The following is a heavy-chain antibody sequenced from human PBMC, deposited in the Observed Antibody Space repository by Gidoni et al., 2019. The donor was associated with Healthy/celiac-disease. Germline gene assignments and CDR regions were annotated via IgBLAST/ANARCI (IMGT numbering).Heavy chain of an antibody. Sequence: QVQLQESGPGLVKPSQTLSLTCTVSGGSISSGGYYWSWIRQHPGKGLEWIGYIYYSGSTYYNPSLKSRVTISVDTSKNQFSLKLSSVTAADTAVYYCARDYQPQGDCTGGVCYADYYYYGMDVWGQGTTVTVSS. CDR2: IYYSGST. J-gene: IGHJ6*02. CDR3: ARDYQPQGDCTGGVCYADYYYYGMDV. V-gene: IGHV4-31*03. CDR1: GGSISSGGYY. D-gene: IGHD2-8*02.